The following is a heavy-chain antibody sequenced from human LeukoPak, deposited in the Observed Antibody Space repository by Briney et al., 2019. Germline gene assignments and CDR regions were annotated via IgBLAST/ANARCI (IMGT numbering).Heavy chain of an antibody. V-gene: IGHV1-18*01. J-gene: IGHJ4*02. D-gene: IGHD3-9*01. CDR2: VLGCNGNT. CDR3: ARDLTNYDILTGGFDY. Sequence: ASVKVSCKASGYTFSSYGITWVRHAPGHGQEWGGRVLGCNGNTNYAQKLQGRVTMTTETSTSTAYMELRSLRSDDTDVYDCARDLTNYDILTGGFDYWGQGTLVTVSS. CDR1: GYTFSSYG.